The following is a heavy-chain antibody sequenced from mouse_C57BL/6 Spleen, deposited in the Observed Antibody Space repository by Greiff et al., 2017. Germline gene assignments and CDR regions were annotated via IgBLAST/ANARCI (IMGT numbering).Heavy chain of an antibody. CDR3: TTPPYYYGSRGDY. CDR2: IDPETGGT. V-gene: IGHV1-15*01. Sequence: QVQLQQSGAELVRPGASVTLSCKASGYTFTDYEMHWVKQTPVHGLEWIGAIDPETGGTAYNQKFKGKAILTADKSSSTAYMELRSLTSEDSAVYYCTTPPYYYGSRGDYWGQGTTLTVSS. J-gene: IGHJ2*01. D-gene: IGHD1-1*01. CDR1: GYTFTDYE.